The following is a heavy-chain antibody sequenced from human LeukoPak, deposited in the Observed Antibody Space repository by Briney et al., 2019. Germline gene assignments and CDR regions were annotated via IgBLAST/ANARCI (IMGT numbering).Heavy chain of an antibody. CDR1: GGSFSGYY. V-gene: IGHV4-34*01. CDR3: ARGRAAAAY. D-gene: IGHD6-13*01. CDR2: INHSGST. Sequence: SETLSLTCAVYGGSFSGYYWSWIRQPPGKGLEWIGEINHSGSTNYNPSLKSRVTISVDTSKNQFSLKLSSVTAADTAVYHCARGRAAAAYWGQGTLVTVSS. J-gene: IGHJ4*02.